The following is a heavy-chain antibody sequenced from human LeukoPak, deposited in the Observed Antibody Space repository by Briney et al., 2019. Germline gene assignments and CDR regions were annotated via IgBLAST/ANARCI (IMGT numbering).Heavy chain of an antibody. D-gene: IGHD3-22*01. CDR3: AREGYYYDSSGPIDY. CDR2: INHSGST. J-gene: IGHJ4*02. Sequence: KPSETLSLTCAVYGGSFSGYYWSWIRQPPGKGLEWIGEINHSGSTNYNPSLKSRVTISVDTSKNQFSLKLSSVTAADTALYFCAREGYYYDSSGPIDYWGQGTRVTVSS. CDR1: GGSFSGYY. V-gene: IGHV4-34*01.